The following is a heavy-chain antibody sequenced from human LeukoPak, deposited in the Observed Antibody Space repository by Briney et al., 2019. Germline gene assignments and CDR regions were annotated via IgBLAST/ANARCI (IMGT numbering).Heavy chain of an antibody. J-gene: IGHJ4*02. D-gene: IGHD1-1*01. CDR2: IRSNGETV. Sequence: GGSLRLSCAASGFTFSRIAMSWVRQAPGKGLECFWAIRSNGETVYNADSVKGRFTVSRDNSRQTLFLQMSSLRVEDTATYYCAKGQELDDGVFDSWGQGTLVTVSS. CDR1: GFTFSRIA. CDR3: AKGQELDDGVFDS. V-gene: IGHV3-23*01.